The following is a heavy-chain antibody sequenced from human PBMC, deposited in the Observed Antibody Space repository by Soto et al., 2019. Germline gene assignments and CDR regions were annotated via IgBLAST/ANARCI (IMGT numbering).Heavy chain of an antibody. CDR2: TSYDGSNN. Sequence: QVQLVESGGGVVQPGTSLRLSCVGSGFTFRSYVIHWVRQAPGKGLEWVALTSYDGSNNFYGDSVKGRFTISRDNSRNTVELQMDSLRLEDTALYYCARVGTTGGLDVWGQGTLVSVSS. V-gene: IGHV3-33*05. D-gene: IGHD5-12*01. CDR1: GFTFRSYV. J-gene: IGHJ4*02. CDR3: ARVGTTGGLDV.